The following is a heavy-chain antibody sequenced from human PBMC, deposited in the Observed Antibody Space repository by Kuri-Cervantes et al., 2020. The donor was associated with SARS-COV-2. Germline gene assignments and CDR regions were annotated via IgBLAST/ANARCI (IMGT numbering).Heavy chain of an antibody. J-gene: IGHJ6*02. CDR3: AKDADYYDSGGDGMDV. CDR2: IWYDEDNK. D-gene: IGHD3-22*01. CDR1: GFTFSTYA. Sequence: LTCSASGFTFSTYAMHWVRQAPGKGLECVAFIWYDEDNKYYADSVKGRFTISRDNSKNTLYLQMNSLRAEDTAVYYCAKDADYYDSGGDGMDVWGQGTTVTVSS. V-gene: IGHV3-30*02.